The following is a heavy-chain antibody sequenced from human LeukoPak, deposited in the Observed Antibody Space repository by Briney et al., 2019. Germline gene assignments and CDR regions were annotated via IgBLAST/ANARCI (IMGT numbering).Heavy chain of an antibody. CDR3: ARDPHHLVATGALDY. CDR2: VSYDGSSI. CDR1: GFTFGSYA. Sequence: PGGSLRLSCAGSGFTFGSYALHWVRQAPGKGLQWLAVVSYDGSSIYYAGSVKGRFTISRDNSKNTLYLQMNSLRTEDTAVYYCARDPHHLVATGALDYWGQGTLVTVSS. J-gene: IGHJ4*02. D-gene: IGHD6-13*01. V-gene: IGHV3-30-3*01.